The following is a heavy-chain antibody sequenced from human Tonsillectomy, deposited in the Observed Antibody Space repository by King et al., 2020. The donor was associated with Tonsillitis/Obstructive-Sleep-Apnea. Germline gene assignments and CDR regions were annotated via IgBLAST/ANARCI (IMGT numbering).Heavy chain of an antibody. CDR1: GFTFISYA. CDR2: ISYDGINK. V-gene: IGHV3-30*04. Sequence: VQLVESGGGVVQPGRSLRLSCAASGFTFISYAMHWVRQAPGKGLEWVAVISYDGINKYYADSVKGRFTISRDNSKNTLYLQMNSLRAEDTAVYYCAGTGYSGYDYVGGLDYWGQGTLVTVSS. CDR3: AGTGYSGYDYVGGLDY. D-gene: IGHD5-12*01. J-gene: IGHJ4*02.